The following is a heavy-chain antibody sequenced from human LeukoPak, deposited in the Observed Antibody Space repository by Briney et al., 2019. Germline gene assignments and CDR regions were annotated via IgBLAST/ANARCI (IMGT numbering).Heavy chain of an antibody. CDR2: INWNGGST. D-gene: IGHD3-22*01. J-gene: IGHJ4*02. V-gene: IGHV3-20*04. CDR1: GFTFDDYG. CDR3: ARGTETYYDSSAYYSY. Sequence: PGGSLRLSCAASGFTFDDYGMVWVGQGPGKGLEWVSGINWNGGSTGYADSVKGRFTISRDNAKNSLYLQMTGLRAEDTAFYYCARGTETYYDSSAYYSYWGQGTLVTVSS.